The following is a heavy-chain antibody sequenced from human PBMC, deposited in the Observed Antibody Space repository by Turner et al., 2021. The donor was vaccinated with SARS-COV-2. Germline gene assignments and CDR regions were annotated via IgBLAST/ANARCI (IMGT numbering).Heavy chain of an antibody. CDR3: ARLHTSSWYFDY. Sequence: EVQLVESGGGLVQPGGSLRLSCAASGFTFSSYWMSWVRQAPGKGLEGGANIKQDGSEKYYVDSVKGRFTISRDNAKNSLYLQMNSLRAEDTAVYYCARLHTSSWYFDYWGQGTLVTVSS. CDR2: IKQDGSEK. V-gene: IGHV3-7*03. CDR1: GFTFSSYW. J-gene: IGHJ4*02. D-gene: IGHD6-13*01.